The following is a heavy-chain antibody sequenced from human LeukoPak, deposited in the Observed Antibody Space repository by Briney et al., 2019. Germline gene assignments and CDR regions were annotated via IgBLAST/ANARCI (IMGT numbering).Heavy chain of an antibody. CDR3: ARGTVQMGMGERFFDF. CDR2: ISYSGST. Sequence: SETLSLTCTVSGGSISGGTYYWGWIRQPPGKGLEWIGTISYSGSTHYNPALKSRVTISVDTSKSQFSLRLSSVTAADTAIYYCARGTVQMGMGERFFDFWGQGTLVTVSS. J-gene: IGHJ4*02. CDR1: GGSISGGTYY. V-gene: IGHV4-39*07. D-gene: IGHD3-16*01.